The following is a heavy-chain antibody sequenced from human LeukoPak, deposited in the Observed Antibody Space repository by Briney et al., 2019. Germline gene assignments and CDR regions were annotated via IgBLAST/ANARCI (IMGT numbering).Heavy chain of an antibody. CDR1: GGTFSSYA. V-gene: IGHV1-69*06. CDR2: IIPIFGTA. Sequence: SVKVSCKASGGTFSSYAISWVRQAPGQGLEWMGGIIPIFGTANYAQKFQGRVTITADKSTSTAYMELSSLRSEDTAVYYCARVAPDIVVVPAAHGHYYMDVWGKGTTVTVSS. D-gene: IGHD2-2*01. CDR3: ARVAPDIVVVPAAHGHYYMDV. J-gene: IGHJ6*03.